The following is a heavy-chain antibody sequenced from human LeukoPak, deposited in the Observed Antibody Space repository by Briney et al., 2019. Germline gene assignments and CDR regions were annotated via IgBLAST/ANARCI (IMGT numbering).Heavy chain of an antibody. J-gene: IGHJ4*02. CDR1: GFTFSSYS. Sequence: PGGSLRLSXAASGFTFSSYSMNWVGQAPGKGLEWVSSISSSSSYIYYADSVKGRFTISRDNAKNSLYLQMNSLRAEDTAVYYCARDRGFNGRHYWGQGTLVTVSS. D-gene: IGHD3-10*01. V-gene: IGHV3-21*01. CDR3: ARDRGFNGRHY. CDR2: ISSSSSYI.